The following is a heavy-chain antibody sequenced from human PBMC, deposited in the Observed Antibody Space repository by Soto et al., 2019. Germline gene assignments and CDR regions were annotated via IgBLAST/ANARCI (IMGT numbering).Heavy chain of an antibody. CDR3: TTLNSIGSDY. CDR1: GFSFSAAA. CDR2: IRSKTNNYAT. D-gene: IGHD6-19*01. J-gene: IGHJ4*02. Sequence: PGGSLRLSCAASGFSFSAAAMHWVRQASGRGLEWIGRIRSKTNNYATIYSASVKGRFIISRDDSKNTAYLEMTSLKYEDTGAYYCTTLNSIGSDYWGQGSPVTVSS. V-gene: IGHV3-73*01.